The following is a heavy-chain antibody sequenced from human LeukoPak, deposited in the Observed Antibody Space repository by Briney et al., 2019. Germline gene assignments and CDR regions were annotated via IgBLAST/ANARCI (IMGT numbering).Heavy chain of an antibody. V-gene: IGHV3-48*02. J-gene: IGHJ3*01. Sequence: PGGSLRLSCAASGFTCSTYTMNWVRQAPGKGLEWLSCITVSSSTYYADSVQGRFTISRDNAKNSLYLQMNSLRDEDTAVYYCARGDTLSDLNAFDLWGQGTMVTVSS. CDR3: ARGDTLSDLNAFDL. CDR2: ITVSSST. CDR1: GFTCSTYT.